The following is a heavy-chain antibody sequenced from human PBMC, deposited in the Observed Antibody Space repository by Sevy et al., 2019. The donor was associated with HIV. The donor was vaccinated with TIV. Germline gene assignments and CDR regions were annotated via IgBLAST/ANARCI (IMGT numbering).Heavy chain of an antibody. CDR1: GFTFSSYS. Sequence: GGSLRLSCAASGFTFSSYSVNWVRQAPGKGLEWVSSISSSSSYIYYADSVKGRFTISRDNAKNSLYLQMNSLRAEDTAVYYCARAPQQLVMREFDYWGQGTLVTVSS. J-gene: IGHJ4*02. D-gene: IGHD6-13*01. CDR2: ISSSSSYI. V-gene: IGHV3-21*01. CDR3: ARAPQQLVMREFDY.